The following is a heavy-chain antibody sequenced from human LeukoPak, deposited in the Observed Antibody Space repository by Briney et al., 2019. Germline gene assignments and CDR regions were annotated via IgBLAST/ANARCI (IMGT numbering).Heavy chain of an antibody. CDR1: GGSISGDY. J-gene: IGHJ4*02. Sequence: SETLSLTCTVSGGSISGDYWSWIRQSPGQGLEWNGYSNYSGSTNYNPSLTRRVSISVDTSNNQFSLTLSSVTAADTAVYYCARDLSYSNFAYLDYWGQGTLVTVSS. CDR3: ARDLSYSNFAYLDY. CDR2: SNYSGST. D-gene: IGHD4-11*01. V-gene: IGHV4-59*01.